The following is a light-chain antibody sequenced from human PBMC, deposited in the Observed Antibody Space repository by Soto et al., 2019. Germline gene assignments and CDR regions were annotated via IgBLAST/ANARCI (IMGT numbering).Light chain of an antibody. CDR1: QGISSY. J-gene: IGKJ1*01. CDR3: QQSGP. Sequence: AIRMTLSAASFSASTGDRVTITCRASQGISSYLAWYQQKPGKAPKLLIYAASTLQSGVPSRSSGSGSGTDFTLTISCLHPDDFATYSCQQSGPLGQRTKVAIK. CDR2: AAS. V-gene: IGKV1-8*01.